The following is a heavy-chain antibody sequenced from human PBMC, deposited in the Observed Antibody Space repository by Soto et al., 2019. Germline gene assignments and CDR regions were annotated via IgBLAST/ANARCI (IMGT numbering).Heavy chain of an antibody. D-gene: IGHD1-26*01. Sequence: GGSLRLSCAASGCTFRNVWMSWVRQAPGKGLEWVGRVKSRSDGGTTDYAAPVKGRFTVSRDDSQSTLSLQMDSLKIEDSAVYFCTTAAGGMWGADYWGQGTPVTVSS. J-gene: IGHJ4*02. V-gene: IGHV3-15*01. CDR1: GCTFRNVW. CDR3: TTAAGGMWGADY. CDR2: VKSRSDGGTT.